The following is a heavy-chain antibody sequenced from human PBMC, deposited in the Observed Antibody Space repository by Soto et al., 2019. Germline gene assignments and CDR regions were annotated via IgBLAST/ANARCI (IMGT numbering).Heavy chain of an antibody. CDR1: GFTFSSYA. V-gene: IGHV3-30-3*01. CDR2: ISYDGSNK. J-gene: IGHJ6*02. CDR3: ARSLRDGYGMDV. Sequence: QVPLVESGGGVVQPGRSLRLSCAASGFTFSSYAMHWVRQAPGKGLEWVAVISYDGSNKYYADSVKGRFTISRDNSKNTLYLQMNSLRAEDTAVYYCARSLRDGYGMDVWGQGTTVTVSS.